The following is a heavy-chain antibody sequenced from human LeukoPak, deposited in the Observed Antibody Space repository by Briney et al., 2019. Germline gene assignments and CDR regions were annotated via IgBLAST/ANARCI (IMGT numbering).Heavy chain of an antibody. Sequence: SETLSLTCAVYGGSFSGYYWSWIRQPPGKGLEWIGEINHSGSTNYNPSLKSRVTISVDTSKNQFSLKLSSVTAADTAVYYCARSYYYDSSDSDAFDIWGQGTMVTVSS. CDR1: GGSFSGYY. D-gene: IGHD3-22*01. CDR3: ARSYYYDSSDSDAFDI. J-gene: IGHJ3*02. V-gene: IGHV4-34*01. CDR2: INHSGST.